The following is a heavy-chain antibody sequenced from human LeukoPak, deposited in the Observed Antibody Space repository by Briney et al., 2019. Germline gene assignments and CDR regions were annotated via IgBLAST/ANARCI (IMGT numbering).Heavy chain of an antibody. CDR2: INPDNGGT. D-gene: IGHD2-2*01. CDR1: GYTFTDYY. CDR3: TREARVGNWFDP. Sequence: ASVKVSCRPSGYTFTDYYIHWVRQAPGQGLEWMGWINPDNGGTNYAQKFQGRVTMTRDTSIRTVYMDLSRLRSDDTAVFYCTREARVGNWFDPWGQGTQVTVSS. V-gene: IGHV1-2*02. J-gene: IGHJ5*02.